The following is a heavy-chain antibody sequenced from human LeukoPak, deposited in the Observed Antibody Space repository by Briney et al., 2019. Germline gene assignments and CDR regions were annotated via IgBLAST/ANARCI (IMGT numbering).Heavy chain of an antibody. J-gene: IGHJ4*02. D-gene: IGHD3-9*01. CDR3: ATGDLEDYDILTGYYLGNFPLDY. CDR2: FDPEDGET. V-gene: IGHV1-24*01. Sequence: GASVKVSCKVYGYILTELSMHWVRQAPGKGLEWMGGFDPEDGETIYAQKFQGRVTMTEDTSTDTAYMELSSLRSEDTAVYYCATGDLEDYDILTGYYLGNFPLDYWGQGTLVTVSS. CDR1: GYILTELS.